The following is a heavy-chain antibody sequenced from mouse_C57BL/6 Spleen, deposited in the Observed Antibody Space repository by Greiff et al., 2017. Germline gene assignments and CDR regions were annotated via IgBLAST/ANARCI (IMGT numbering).Heavy chain of an antibody. V-gene: IGHV1-18*01. D-gene: IGHD4-1*01. CDR2: INPNNGGT. Sequence: EVQLQQSGPELVKPGASVKIPCKASGYTFTDYNMDWVKQSHGKSLEWIGDINPNNGGTIYNQKFKGKATLTVDKSSSTAYMELRSLTSEDTAVYYRARKKTNWDPWFAYWGQGTLVTVSA. CDR3: ARKKTNWDPWFAY. CDR1: GYTFTDYN. J-gene: IGHJ3*01.